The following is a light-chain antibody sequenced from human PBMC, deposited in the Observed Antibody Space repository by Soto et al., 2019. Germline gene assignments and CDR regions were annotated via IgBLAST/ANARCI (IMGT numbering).Light chain of an antibody. Sequence: EIVLTQSPGTLSLSPGERATLSCRASQSVSSSYLAWYQQKPGQAPRLLIYGASSRATGIPARFSGSGSGKEFTLTISRLEAEDFAVYYCQQYGSSPRTCVQGPQVEI. CDR2: GAS. CDR3: QQYGSSPRT. V-gene: IGKV3-20*01. J-gene: IGKJ1*01. CDR1: QSVSSSY.